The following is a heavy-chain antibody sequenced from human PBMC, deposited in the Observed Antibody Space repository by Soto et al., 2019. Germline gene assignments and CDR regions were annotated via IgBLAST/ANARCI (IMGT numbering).Heavy chain of an antibody. CDR1: GGTVSSYA. CDR3: ARDDSGSAPRSYYGMDV. Sequence: ASVKVSCKASGGTVSSYAISWVRQAPGQGLEWMGGIIPIFGTANYAQKFQGRVTITADESTSTAYMELSSLRSEDTAVYYCARDDSGSAPRSYYGMDVWGQGTTVTVSS. CDR2: IIPIFGTA. J-gene: IGHJ6*02. D-gene: IGHD3-10*01. V-gene: IGHV1-69*13.